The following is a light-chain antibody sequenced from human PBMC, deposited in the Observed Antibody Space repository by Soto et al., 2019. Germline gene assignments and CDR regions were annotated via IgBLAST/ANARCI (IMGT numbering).Light chain of an antibody. J-gene: IGKJ3*01. CDR1: QGISSY. CDR3: QQLNSYPPT. V-gene: IGKV1-9*01. CDR2: AAS. Sequence: IQLTQSPSSLSASVGDRVTITCQASQGISSYLAWYQQKPGKAPKLLIYAASTLQSGVPSRFSGSGSGTDFTLTISSLQPEDFATYYCQQLNSYPPTFGPGTKVDIK.